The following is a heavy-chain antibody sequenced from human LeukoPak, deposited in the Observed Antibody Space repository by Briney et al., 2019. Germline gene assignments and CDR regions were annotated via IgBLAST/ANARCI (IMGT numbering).Heavy chain of an antibody. V-gene: IGHV4-59*08. D-gene: IGHD1-26*01. Sequence: SETLSLTCTVSGGSISSYYWSWIRQPPGKGLEWIGYIYHSGSTNYNPSLKSRVTISIDTSNNQFSLKLSSVTAADTAVFYCARHSGSVTGGYNYYYGLDVWGQGTTVTVSS. CDR1: GGSISSYY. CDR3: ARHSGSVTGGYNYYYGLDV. CDR2: IYHSGST. J-gene: IGHJ6*02.